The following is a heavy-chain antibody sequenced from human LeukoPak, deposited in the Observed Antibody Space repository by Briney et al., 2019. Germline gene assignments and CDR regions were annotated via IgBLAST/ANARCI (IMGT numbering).Heavy chain of an antibody. CDR2: VSSSSTYT. V-gene: IGHV3-11*05. J-gene: IGHJ5*02. Sequence: PGGSLRLSCAASGFTFSDYYMSWIRQAPGKGLEWFSYVSSSSTYTNYADSVKGRFTISRDNVKNSLYLQMNSLRAEDTAVYYCARGATDWFDPWGQGTLVTVSS. CDR1: GFTFSDYY. CDR3: ARGATDWFDP.